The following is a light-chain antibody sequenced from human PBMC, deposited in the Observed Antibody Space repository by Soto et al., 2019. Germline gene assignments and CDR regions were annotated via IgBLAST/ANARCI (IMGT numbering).Light chain of an antibody. J-gene: IGKJ1*01. Sequence: EIELTQSPATLSSSLGERDTLSCWASQSVNRYLGWYQQKPGQAPRLLMYDASNRAASRAPRSSGSGSGRDFIPPISSLQPEDFAVNYCYHRYHTQWTFGQGTKVDIK. CDR1: QSVNRY. V-gene: IGKV3-11*02. CDR2: DAS. CDR3: YHRYHTQWT.